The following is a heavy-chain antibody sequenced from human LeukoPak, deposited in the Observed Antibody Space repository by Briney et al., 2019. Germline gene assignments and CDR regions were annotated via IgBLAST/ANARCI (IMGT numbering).Heavy chain of an antibody. J-gene: IGHJ4*02. V-gene: IGHV4-34*01. CDR2: INHSGST. CDR1: GGSFSGYY. Sequence: SETLSLTCAVYGGSFSGYYWSWIRQPPGKGLEWLGEINHSGSTNYNPSLKSRVTISVDTSKNQFSLKLSSVTAADTAVYYCARGYPYNYYDSSGYYRLAHFDYWGQGTLVTVSS. CDR3: ARGYPYNYYDSSGYYRLAHFDY. D-gene: IGHD3-22*01.